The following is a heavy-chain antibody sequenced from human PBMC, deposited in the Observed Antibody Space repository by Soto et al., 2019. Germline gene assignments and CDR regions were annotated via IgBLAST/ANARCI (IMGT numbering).Heavy chain of an antibody. V-gene: IGHV3-30*18. CDR2: ISHDGNNQ. J-gene: IGHJ6*03. Sequence: GGSLRLSCAASGFTFSSYGIHWVRQAPGKGLEWVALISHDGNNQFYAGSVRGRFTVSRDNSKNTLYLQMHSLRAEDTALYYCVKDGICRVRGPLGVDNYYHMDVRGNGTTVTVS. D-gene: IGHD3-10*01. CDR3: VKDGICRVRGPLGVDNYYHMDV. CDR1: GFTFSSYG.